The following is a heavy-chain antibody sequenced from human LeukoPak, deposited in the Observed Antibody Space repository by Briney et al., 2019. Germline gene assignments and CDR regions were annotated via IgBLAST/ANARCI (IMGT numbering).Heavy chain of an antibody. CDR2: INPNSGGT. D-gene: IGHD6-13*01. CDR3: ARQGEAASFDY. J-gene: IGHJ4*02. Sequence: ASVKVSCKASGYTFTGYYMHWVRQAPGQGLEWMGWINPNSGGTNYAQKFQGRVTLTRDTSLGTAYMELSRLRSDDTAAYYCARQGEAASFDYWGQGTLVTVSS. CDR1: GYTFTGYY. V-gene: IGHV1-2*02.